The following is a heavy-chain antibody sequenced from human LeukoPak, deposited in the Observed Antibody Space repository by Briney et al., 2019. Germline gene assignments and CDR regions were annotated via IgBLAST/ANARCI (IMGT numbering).Heavy chain of an antibody. D-gene: IGHD3-22*01. J-gene: IGHJ3*02. CDR3: ATPKYYYDSSGLGAFDI. CDR1: GYTLTELS. V-gene: IGHV1-24*01. CDR2: FDPEDGET. Sequence: ASVKVSCKVSGYTLTELSMHWVRQAPGKGLEWMGGFDPEDGETIYAQKFQGRVTMTEDTSTDTAYMELRSLRSEDTAVYYCATPKYYYDSSGLGAFDIWGQGTMVTVSS.